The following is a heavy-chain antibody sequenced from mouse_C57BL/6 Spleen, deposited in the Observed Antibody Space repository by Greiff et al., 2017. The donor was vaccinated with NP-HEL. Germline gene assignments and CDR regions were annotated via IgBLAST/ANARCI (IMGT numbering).Heavy chain of an antibody. Sequence: QVQLQQPGAELVRPGTSVKLSCKASGYTFTSYWMHWVKQRPGQGLEWIGVIDPSDSYTNYNQKFKGKATLTVDTSSSTAYMQLSSLTSEDSAVYYCARGGITTVVAPYYAMDYWGQGTSVTVSS. D-gene: IGHD1-1*01. CDR3: ARGGITTVVAPYYAMDY. V-gene: IGHV1-59*01. CDR1: GYTFTSYW. CDR2: IDPSDSYT. J-gene: IGHJ4*01.